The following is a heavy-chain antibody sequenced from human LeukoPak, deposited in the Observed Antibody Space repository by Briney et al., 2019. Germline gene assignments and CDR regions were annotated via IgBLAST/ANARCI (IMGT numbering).Heavy chain of an antibody. J-gene: IGHJ4*02. CDR3: ATARYVPSYFDY. CDR2: FDPEDGET. CDR1: GYTLTELA. D-gene: IGHD3-16*01. V-gene: IGHV1-24*01. Sequence: ASVKVSCKVSGYTLTELAMHWVRQAPGKGLEWMGGFDPEDGETIYAQKLQGRVTMTEDTSTDTAYMELSSLRSEDTAVYYCATARYVPSYFDYWGQGTLVTVSS.